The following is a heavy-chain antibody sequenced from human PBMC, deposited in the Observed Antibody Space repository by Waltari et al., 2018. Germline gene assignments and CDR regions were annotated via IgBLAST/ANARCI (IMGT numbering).Heavy chain of an antibody. J-gene: IGHJ6*02. V-gene: IGHV3-23*01. D-gene: IGHD1-1*01. CDR3: ATYNLGFIYYRGLDV. CDR2: ITKTGDDT. CDR1: GFRFSDFA. Sequence: EVQLLESGGGLVQPGGSLRLSCEASGFRFSDFAMSWVRQAPGRGRGWGADITKTGDDTYYADSVRGRLTVSRDNSKNTLYVHMNSLRAEDAAVYYCATYNLGFIYYRGLDVWGQGTTVTVSS.